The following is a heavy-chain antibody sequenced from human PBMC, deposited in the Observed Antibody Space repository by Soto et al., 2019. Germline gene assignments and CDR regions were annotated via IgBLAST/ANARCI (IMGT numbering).Heavy chain of an antibody. Sequence: QVQLQESGPGLVKPSQTLSLTCTVSDDSISTGCYYWSWIRQHPGKGLEWICYIYGTGNMYYKSSLKSRLTFSVATSQNHFSLNLTSVTAAATAVYYCARGTDTWFFALWGRGTLVTFSS. CDR3: ARGTDTWFFAL. V-gene: IGHV4-31*03. CDR2: IYGTGNM. J-gene: IGHJ2*01. CDR1: DDSISTGCYY. D-gene: IGHD3-9*01.